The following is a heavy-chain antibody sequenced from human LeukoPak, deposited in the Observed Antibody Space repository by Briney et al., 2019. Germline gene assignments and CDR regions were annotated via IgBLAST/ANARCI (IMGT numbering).Heavy chain of an antibody. D-gene: IGHD3-22*01. CDR3: ARSRYYDTTGYNPTYYFDS. CDR2: IYNALDV. V-gene: IGHV4-59*01. J-gene: IGHJ4*02. Sequence: PSETLSLTCAVSGGSIIGSYWTWIRQSPAQGLQFIGYIYNALDVNYNLSLKSRVTISIDMSTNQFSLRLNSVTAADTAIYYCARSRYYDTTGYNPTYYFDSWGQGALVTVSS. CDR1: GGSIIGSY.